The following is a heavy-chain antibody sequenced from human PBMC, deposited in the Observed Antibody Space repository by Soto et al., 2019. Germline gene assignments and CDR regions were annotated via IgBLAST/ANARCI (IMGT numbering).Heavy chain of an antibody. J-gene: IGHJ6*02. Sequence: GASVKVSCKVSGYTLTELSMHWVRQAPGKGLEWMGGFDPEDGETIYAQKFQGRVTMTEDTSTDTAYMELSSLRSEDTAVYYCATDLPGIAAAGEPDYYYYYGMDVWGQGTTVTVSS. CDR2: FDPEDGET. V-gene: IGHV1-24*01. CDR1: GYTLTELS. CDR3: ATDLPGIAAAGEPDYYYYYGMDV. D-gene: IGHD6-13*01.